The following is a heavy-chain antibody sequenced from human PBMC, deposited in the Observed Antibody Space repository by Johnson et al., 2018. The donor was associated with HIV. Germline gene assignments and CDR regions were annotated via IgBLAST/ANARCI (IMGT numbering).Heavy chain of an antibody. CDR1: GFTFSGSA. D-gene: IGHD3-16*01. V-gene: IGHV3-30*09. J-gene: IGHJ3*02. CDR2: ISYDGSNK. Sequence: VPLVESGGGLVQPGGSLKLSCAASGFTFSGSAIHWVRPAPGKGLEWVAVISYDGSNKYYADSVKGRFAISRDNSKNTLYLQMNSLRPDDTALYYCARGQPWGWELRRDAFDIWGQGTMVTVSS. CDR3: ARGQPWGWELRRDAFDI.